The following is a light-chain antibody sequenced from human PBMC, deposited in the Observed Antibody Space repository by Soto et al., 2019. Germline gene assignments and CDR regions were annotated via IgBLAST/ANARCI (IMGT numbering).Light chain of an antibody. J-gene: IGLJ3*02. CDR3: SSYASSNNLV. V-gene: IGLV2-8*01. CDR1: SSDVGSYNY. CDR2: DVS. Sequence: QSALTQPPSASGSPGQSVTISCTGTSSDVGSYNYVSWYQQHPGKAPKLMIYDVSKRPSGVPDRFSGSKSGNTASLTVSGLQAEDEADYYCSSYASSNNLVFGGGTKLTVL.